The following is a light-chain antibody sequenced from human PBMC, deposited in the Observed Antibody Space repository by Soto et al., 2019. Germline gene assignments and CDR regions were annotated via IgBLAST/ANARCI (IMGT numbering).Light chain of an antibody. CDR3: QQYGSSLWM. CDR1: QSVSSH. J-gene: IGKJ1*01. CDR2: GVS. V-gene: IGKV3-20*01. Sequence: EIVLTQSPATLSLSPGERATLSCRASQSVSSHLAWYQQNPGQDPRLLIYGVSSRATGIPDRFSGSGSGTDFTLTIRRLEPEDFAVYYCQQYGSSLWMFGQGTKV.